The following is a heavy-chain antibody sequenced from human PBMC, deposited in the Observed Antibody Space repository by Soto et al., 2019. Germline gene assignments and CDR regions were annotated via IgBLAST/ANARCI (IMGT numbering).Heavy chain of an antibody. CDR1: GFTVSSNY. V-gene: IGHV3-66*01. CDR2: IYSGGST. Sequence: GGSLRLSCAASGFTVSSNYMSWVRQAPGKGLEWVSVIYSGGSTYYADSVKGRFTISRHNSKNTLYLQMNSLRAEDTAVYYCARGQYYYDSSGYSDYWGEGTLVTVSA. D-gene: IGHD3-22*01. CDR3: ARGQYYYDSSGYSDY. J-gene: IGHJ4*02.